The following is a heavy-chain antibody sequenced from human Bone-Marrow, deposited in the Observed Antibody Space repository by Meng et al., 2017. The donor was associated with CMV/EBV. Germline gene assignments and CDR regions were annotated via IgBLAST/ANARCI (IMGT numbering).Heavy chain of an antibody. J-gene: IGHJ5*02. D-gene: IGHD3-3*01. CDR2: IYWNDDK. CDR1: GFSLSTSGVG. CDR3: AHASGYDFWSGYYLTFYNWFDP. Sequence: SGPTLVKPTQTPTLTCTFSGFSLSTSGVGVGWIRQPPGKALEWLALIYWNDDKRYSPSLKSRLTITKDTSKNQVVLTMTNMDPVDTATYYCAHASGYDFWSGYYLTFYNWFDPWGQGTLVTVAS. V-gene: IGHV2-5*01.